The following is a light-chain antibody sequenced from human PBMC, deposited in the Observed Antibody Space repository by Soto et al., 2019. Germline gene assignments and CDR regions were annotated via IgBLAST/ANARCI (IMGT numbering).Light chain of an antibody. CDR2: AAS. CDR1: HSISSNY. Sequence: EIVLTQSPGTLSLSPGEIATLSCRASHSISSNYLACYQQKTGQTPRLLFYAASSRATGIPDRFSGSGSGADFTLTISRLEPEDFAVYYCQQYGSSLWTFGQGTKVEIK. V-gene: IGKV3-20*01. CDR3: QQYGSSLWT. J-gene: IGKJ1*01.